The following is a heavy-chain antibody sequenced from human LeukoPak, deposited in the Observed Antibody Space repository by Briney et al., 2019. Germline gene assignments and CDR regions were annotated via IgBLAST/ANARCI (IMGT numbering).Heavy chain of an antibody. CDR2: IYTSGST. D-gene: IGHD1-26*01. CDR3: ARENSGSYREFDY. CDR1: GGSISSYY. Sequence: SVTLSLTRTVSGGSISSYYWSWIRQPAGKGLEWIGRIYTSGSTNYNASLKSRVSMSVDTSKNQFSLKLSSVTAADTAVFYCARENSGSYREFDYWGQGTLVTVSS. J-gene: IGHJ4*02. V-gene: IGHV4-4*07.